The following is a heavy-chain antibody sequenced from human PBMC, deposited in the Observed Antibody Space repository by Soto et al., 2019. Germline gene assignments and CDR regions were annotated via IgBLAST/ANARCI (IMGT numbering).Heavy chain of an antibody. CDR3: ARYNGSLDYFDY. J-gene: IGHJ4*02. CDR2: INCKSGGT. V-gene: IGHV1-2*02. D-gene: IGHD1-26*01. CDR1: GYTFSGYY. Sequence: ASVKVSCKASGYTFSGYYVHWVRQAPGQGLEWMGWINCKSGGTNYAQKFQGRVTLTRDTSISTAYMEMTSLRSDDTAVYYCARYNGSLDYFDYWGQGTLVTVSS.